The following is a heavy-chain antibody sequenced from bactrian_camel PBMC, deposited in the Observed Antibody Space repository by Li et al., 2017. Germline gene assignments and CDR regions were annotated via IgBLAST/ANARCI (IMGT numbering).Heavy chain of an antibody. D-gene: IGHD1*01. J-gene: IGHJ4*01. CDR1: GHTFSRNC. CDR3: AAGLVPSAACTNGGWTNRDGR. Sequence: DVQLVESGGGSVQSGGSLRPSCVASGHTFSRNCMGWFRQAPGKERESVASMYTLGSDGNTYYSEAVKGRFTISQENAKNTVYLQMNQLKPEDTAMYFCAAGLVPSAACTNGGWTNRDGRWGQGTQ. CDR2: MYTLGSDGNT. V-gene: IGHV3S13*01.